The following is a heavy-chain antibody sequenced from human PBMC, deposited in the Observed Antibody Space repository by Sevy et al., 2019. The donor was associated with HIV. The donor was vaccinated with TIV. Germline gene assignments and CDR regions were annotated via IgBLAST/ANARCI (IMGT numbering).Heavy chain of an antibody. CDR1: GGSISSGGYY. Sequence: SETLSLTCTVSGGSISSGGYYWSWIRQHPGKGLEWIGYIYYSGSTYYNPSLKSRVTISVDTSKNQFSLKLSSVTAAETAVYYCAREGGLKVVVNAFDIWGQGTMVTVSS. CDR3: AREGGLKVVVNAFDI. D-gene: IGHD2-2*01. J-gene: IGHJ3*02. CDR2: IYYSGST. V-gene: IGHV4-31*03.